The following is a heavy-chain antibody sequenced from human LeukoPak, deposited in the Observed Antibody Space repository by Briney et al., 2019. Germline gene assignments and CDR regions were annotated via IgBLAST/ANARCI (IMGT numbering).Heavy chain of an antibody. Sequence: SSETLSLTCAVYGGSFRGYYWSWIRQPPGKGLEWIGEINHSGSTNYNPSLKSRVTISVDTSKNQFSLKLSSVTAADTAVYYCATSKRKTYCGGDCYTPLYYWGQGTLVTVSS. CDR2: INHSGST. J-gene: IGHJ4*02. V-gene: IGHV4-34*01. D-gene: IGHD2-21*02. CDR1: GGSFRGYY. CDR3: ATSKRKTYCGGDCYTPLYY.